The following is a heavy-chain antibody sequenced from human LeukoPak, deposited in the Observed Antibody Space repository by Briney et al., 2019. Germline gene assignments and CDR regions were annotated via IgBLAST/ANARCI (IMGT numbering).Heavy chain of an antibody. CDR2: IYHSGST. V-gene: IGHV4-30-2*01. J-gene: IGHJ4*02. D-gene: IGHD5-18*01. CDR1: GGSISSGGYY. CDR3: ARLLSNSYGLGEY. Sequence: PSETLSLTCTVSGGSISSGGYYWSWIRQPPGKGLEWIGYIYHSGSTYYNPSLKSRVTISVGRSKNQFSLKLSSVTAADTAVYYCARLLSNSYGLGEYWGQGTLVTVSS.